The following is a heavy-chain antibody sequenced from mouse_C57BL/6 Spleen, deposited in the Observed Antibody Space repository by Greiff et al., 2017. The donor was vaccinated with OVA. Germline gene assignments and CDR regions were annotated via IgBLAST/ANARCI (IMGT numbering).Heavy chain of an antibody. J-gene: IGHJ2*01. CDR2: ISSGGDYI. D-gene: IGHD1-1*01. V-gene: IGHV5-9-1*02. Sequence: EVMLVESGEGLVKPGGSLKLSCAASGFTFSSYAMSWVRQTPEKRLEWVAYISSGGDYIYYADTVKGRFTISRDNARNTLYLQMSSLKSEDTAMYYCTRAVITTVFDYWGQGTTLTVSS. CDR3: TRAVITTVFDY. CDR1: GFTFSSYA.